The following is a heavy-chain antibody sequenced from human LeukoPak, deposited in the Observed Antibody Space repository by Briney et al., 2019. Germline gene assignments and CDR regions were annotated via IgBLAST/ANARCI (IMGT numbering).Heavy chain of an antibody. CDR1: GFTFDDYG. D-gene: IGHD5-18*01. Sequence: GGSLRLSCAASGFTFDDYGMSWVRQAPGKGLEWVSGINWNGGSTGYADSVKGRFTISRDNAKNSLYLQLNSLRAEDTALYYCARHPRGYSYGEFDYWGQGTLVTVSS. V-gene: IGHV3-20*04. CDR3: ARHPRGYSYGEFDY. CDR2: INWNGGST. J-gene: IGHJ4*02.